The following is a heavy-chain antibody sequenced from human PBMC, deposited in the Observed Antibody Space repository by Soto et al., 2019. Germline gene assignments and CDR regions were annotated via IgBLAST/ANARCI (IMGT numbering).Heavy chain of an antibody. Sequence: EGQLVESGGGLVQPGGSLRLSCAASGFIFSDQYMDWVRQAPGKGLEWVGRIRNKANSYTREYAASVKGRFTISSDDSKTSLYLQMNSLKTEDTALYYCARDLAGAPYVDLWGRGTLVTVSS. CDR3: ARDLAGAPYVDL. CDR2: IRNKANSYTR. V-gene: IGHV3-72*01. J-gene: IGHJ2*01. CDR1: GFIFSDQY. D-gene: IGHD1-26*01.